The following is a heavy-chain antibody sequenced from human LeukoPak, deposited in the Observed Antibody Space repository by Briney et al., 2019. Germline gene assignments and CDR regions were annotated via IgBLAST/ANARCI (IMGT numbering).Heavy chain of an antibody. CDR3: ASLDTAKQPLANH. D-gene: IGHD5-18*01. CDR1: GLTVSNHW. CDR2: IREERGQE. V-gene: IGHV3-7*03. Sequence: GGSLRLSCVASGLTVSNHWMSWVRQAPGKGLEWVANIREERGQEYYVDSVKGRFTISKNSAKSSLYLQMNTLRVEDTAMYYCASLDTAKQPLANHWGQGTLVTVSS. J-gene: IGHJ5*02.